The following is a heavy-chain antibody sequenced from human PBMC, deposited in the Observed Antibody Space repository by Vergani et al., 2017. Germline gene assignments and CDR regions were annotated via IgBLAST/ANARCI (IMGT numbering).Heavy chain of an antibody. Sequence: EVQLLESGGGLVQPGGSRRLSCAGAGFTFDTYTMAYVRQAPGKGREWVATISSGGGDIFYAGSVKGRFTISRDNSKNTPFLEMNSRKDEDTAVYYCTTAWGLYYLHGEYFQYWGRGTLVSVSS. CDR2: ISSGGGDI. CDR3: TTAWGLYYLHGEYFQY. D-gene: IGHD3-10*01. CDR1: GFTFDTYT. V-gene: IGHV3-23*01. J-gene: IGHJ1*01.